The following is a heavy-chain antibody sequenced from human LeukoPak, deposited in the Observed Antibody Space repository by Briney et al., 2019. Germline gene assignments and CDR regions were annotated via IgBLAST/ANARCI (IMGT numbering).Heavy chain of an antibody. V-gene: IGHV4-4*09. CDR3: ASTATDFDL. J-gene: IGHJ2*01. CDR2: IYTSGST. CDR1: GGSISSYY. Sequence: SETLSLTCTVSGGSISSYYWSWIRQPPGKGLEWIGYIYTSGSTNYNPSLKSRVTTSVDTSKNQFSLKLSSVTAADTAVYYCASTATDFDLWGRGTLVTVSS.